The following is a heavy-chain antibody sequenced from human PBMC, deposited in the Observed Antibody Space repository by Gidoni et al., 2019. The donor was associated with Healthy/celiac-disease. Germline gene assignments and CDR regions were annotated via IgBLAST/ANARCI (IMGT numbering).Heavy chain of an antibody. CDR3: ARGGAVAGTGFDY. V-gene: IGHV4-39*01. Sequence: QLQLQESAPGLVKPSETLSLTCTVSGASLSSSRYYWGWSRQPPGEGLEWMGSIYYSGSTYHNPSLKSRVNISVDTSKSQFSLKLSSGTAADTAVYYCARGGAVAGTGFDYWGQGTLVTVSS. J-gene: IGHJ4*02. CDR2: IYYSGST. CDR1: GASLSSSRYY. D-gene: IGHD6-19*01.